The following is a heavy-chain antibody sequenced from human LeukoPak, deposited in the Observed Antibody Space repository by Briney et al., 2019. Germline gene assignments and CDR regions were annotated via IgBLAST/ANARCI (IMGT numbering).Heavy chain of an antibody. CDR1: GFTFSSYS. Sequence: TGGSLRHSCAASGFTFSSYSMNWVRQAPGKGLEWVSSMSSSSSYIYYADSVKGRFTISRDNAKNSLYLQMNSLRAEDTAVYYCARNLYGPGIAAVLGYWGQGTLVTVSS. J-gene: IGHJ4*02. CDR3: ARNLYGPGIAAVLGY. D-gene: IGHD6-13*01. V-gene: IGHV3-21*01. CDR2: MSSSSSYI.